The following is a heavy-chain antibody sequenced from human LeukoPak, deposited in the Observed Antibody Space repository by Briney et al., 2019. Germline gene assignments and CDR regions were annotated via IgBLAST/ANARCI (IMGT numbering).Heavy chain of an antibody. D-gene: IGHD3-10*01. CDR2: INHSGRT. V-gene: IGHV4-34*01. Sequence: PSETLSLTCTVSGGSISSYYWSWIRQPPGKGLEWIGEINHSGRTNYNPSLKSRVTISVDTSKNQFSLKLSSVTAADTAIYYCAGGVGFVEIDYWGQGTLVTVSS. J-gene: IGHJ4*02. CDR3: AGGVGFVEIDY. CDR1: GGSISSYY.